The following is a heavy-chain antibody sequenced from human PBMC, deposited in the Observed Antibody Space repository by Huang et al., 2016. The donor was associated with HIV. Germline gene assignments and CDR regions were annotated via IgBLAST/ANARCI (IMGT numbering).Heavy chain of an antibody. J-gene: IGHJ3*02. CDR2: IRGEGSEK. Sequence: DEHLVESGGGLVQPGGSVTITCEVSGFNFKNYWMNWVRQAPGKGMEGVAKIRGEGSEKNYVDAVKGRLTICRDNAKNLLYLQMKSLRAEDTSVYYCATNLQIVVVPPDMGYDAFDMWGQGTMVTVSS. CDR1: GFNFKNYW. CDR3: ATNLQIVVVPPDMGYDAFDM. V-gene: IGHV3-7*01. D-gene: IGHD2-2*01.